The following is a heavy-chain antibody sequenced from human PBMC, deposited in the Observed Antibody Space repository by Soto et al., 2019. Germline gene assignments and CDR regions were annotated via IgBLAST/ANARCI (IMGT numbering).Heavy chain of an antibody. Sequence: PGGSLRLSCAASGFTFSSYWMSWIRQAPGKGLEWVANIKQDGSEKYYVDSVKGRFTISRDNAKNSLYLQMNSLRAEDTTVYYCARTRGSVTYYSPYAMHVSGQGTTVTVS. CDR2: IKQDGSEK. CDR1: GFTFSSYW. J-gene: IGHJ6*02. V-gene: IGHV3-7*01. D-gene: IGHD3-10*01. CDR3: ARTRGSVTYYSPYAMHV.